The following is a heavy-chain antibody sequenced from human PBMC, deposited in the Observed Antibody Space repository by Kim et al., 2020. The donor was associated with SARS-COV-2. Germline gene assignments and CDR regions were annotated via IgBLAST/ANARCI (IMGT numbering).Heavy chain of an antibody. J-gene: IGHJ6*03. CDR3: TREPRKSRAVAGTLFPRYYYYYDMVV. Sequence: GGSLRLSCTASGFTFGDYAMSWVRQAPGKGLEWVGFIRSKAYGGTTEYAASVKGRFTISRDDSKSIAYLQMNSLKTEDPAVYYCTREPRKSRAVAGTLFPRYYYYYDMVVWGKGTTVTVSS. CDR1: GFTFGDYA. V-gene: IGHV3-49*04. D-gene: IGHD6-19*01. CDR2: IRSKAYGGTT.